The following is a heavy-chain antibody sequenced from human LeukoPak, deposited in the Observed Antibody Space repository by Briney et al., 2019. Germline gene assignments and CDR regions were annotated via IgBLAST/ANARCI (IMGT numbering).Heavy chain of an antibody. CDR2: ISTNGVGT. CDR3: ARDGDSSGWYENWYFDL. D-gene: IGHD6-19*01. Sequence: GGSLRLSCAASGFTFTTYAMHWVRQAPGKGLEYVSAISTNGVGTYYANSVKGRFTISRDNSKNTLYLQMGSLRAEDTAVYYCARDGDSSGWYENWYFDLWGRGTLVTVSS. V-gene: IGHV3-64*01. CDR1: GFTFTTYA. J-gene: IGHJ2*01.